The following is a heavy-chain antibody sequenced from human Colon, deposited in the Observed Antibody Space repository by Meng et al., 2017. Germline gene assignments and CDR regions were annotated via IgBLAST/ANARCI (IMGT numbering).Heavy chain of an antibody. J-gene: IGHJ5*02. D-gene: IGHD4-17*01. CDR2: IDHFGIS. CDR1: GGSFSGFY. V-gene: IGHV4-34*02. CDR3: AAGLRHGDWFDP. Sequence: QGQVQQGGAGLLKPSETLSLTCAVSGGSFSGFYWSWIRQPPGKGLEWIGEIDHFGISNYNSSLKGRLTVSVDTSKKQISLTLTSVTAADTAVYYCAAGLRHGDWFDPWGPGTLVTVSS.